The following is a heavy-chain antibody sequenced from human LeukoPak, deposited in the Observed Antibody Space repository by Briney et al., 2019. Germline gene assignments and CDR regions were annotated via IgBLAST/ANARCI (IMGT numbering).Heavy chain of an antibody. CDR1: GFTFSSYG. D-gene: IGHD3-22*01. V-gene: IGHV3-30*03. Sequence: GKSLRLSCAASGFTFSSYGMYWVRQAPGKGLEWVAVISYDGSNEYYADSVKGRFTISRDNSKNTLFLQMNSLRAEDTAVYYCARTYYYDSSGYREDWFDPWGQGTLVTVSS. CDR3: ARTYYYDSSGYREDWFDP. CDR2: ISYDGSNE. J-gene: IGHJ5*02.